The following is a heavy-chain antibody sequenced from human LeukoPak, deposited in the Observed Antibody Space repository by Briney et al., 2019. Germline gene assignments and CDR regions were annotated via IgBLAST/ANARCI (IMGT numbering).Heavy chain of an antibody. Sequence: GGSLRLSCAASGFTFSDYYMSWIRQAPGKGLEWVSYISSSGSTIYYADSVRGRFTISRDNAKNSLYLQMNSLRAEDTAVYYCARVTYYYDSSGYYENLNQFDYWGQGTLVTVSS. CDR3: ARVTYYYDSSGYYENLNQFDY. V-gene: IGHV3-11*01. CDR1: GFTFSDYY. CDR2: ISSSGSTI. J-gene: IGHJ4*02. D-gene: IGHD3-22*01.